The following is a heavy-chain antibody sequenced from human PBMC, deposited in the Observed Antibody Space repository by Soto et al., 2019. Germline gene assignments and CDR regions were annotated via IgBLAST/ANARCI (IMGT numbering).Heavy chain of an antibody. Sequence: QVQLVQSGAEVKKPGASVKVSCKASGYTFTSYGISWVRQAPGQGLEWMGWISAYNGNTKYAQKFQGRVTMTTDTSMSTAYMGLRRLSSEDTVVYYCARRAPPMEVRGQGTTATVS. J-gene: IGHJ6*02. CDR2: ISAYNGNT. V-gene: IGHV1-18*01. CDR3: ARRAPPMEV. CDR1: GYTFTSYG.